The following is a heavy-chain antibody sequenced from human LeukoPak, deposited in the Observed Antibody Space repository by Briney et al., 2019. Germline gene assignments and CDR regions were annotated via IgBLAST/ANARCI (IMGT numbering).Heavy chain of an antibody. Sequence: GGSLRLSCAASGFTFSSYGMHWVRQAPGKGLEWVAVIWYDGSNKYYADSVKGRFTISRDNSKNTPYLQMNSLRAEDTAVYYCARNDILTGMFDYWGQGTLVTVSS. CDR2: IWYDGSNK. CDR3: ARNDILTGMFDY. V-gene: IGHV3-33*01. J-gene: IGHJ4*02. CDR1: GFTFSSYG. D-gene: IGHD3-9*01.